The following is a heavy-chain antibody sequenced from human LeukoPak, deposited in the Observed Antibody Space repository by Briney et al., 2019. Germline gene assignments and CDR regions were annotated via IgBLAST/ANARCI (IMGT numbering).Heavy chain of an antibody. D-gene: IGHD5-18*01. V-gene: IGHV3-7*01. CDR1: GFTFKAYW. CDR3: ARLRYTYGKNFDY. CDR2: IQQDGSEK. Sequence: GGSLRLSCEASGFTFKAYWMSWVRQAPGPGLEWVANIQQDGSEKNYVDSVKGRFTISRDNARNSLYLEMNSLRAEDTAVYYCARLRYTYGKNFDYWGQGTLVTVSS. J-gene: IGHJ4*02.